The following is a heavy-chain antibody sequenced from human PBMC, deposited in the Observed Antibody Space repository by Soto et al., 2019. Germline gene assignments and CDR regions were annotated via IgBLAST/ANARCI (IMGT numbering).Heavy chain of an antibody. V-gene: IGHV1-69*13. CDR2: IIPIFGTA. Sequence: ASVKVSCKASGGTFSSYAISWVRQAPGQGLEWMGGIIPIFGTANYAQKFQGRVTITADESTSTAYMELSSLRSEDTAVYYCARDRGSGYSYGYFDYWGQGTLVTVSS. D-gene: IGHD5-18*01. CDR1: GGTFSSYA. CDR3: ARDRGSGYSYGYFDY. J-gene: IGHJ4*02.